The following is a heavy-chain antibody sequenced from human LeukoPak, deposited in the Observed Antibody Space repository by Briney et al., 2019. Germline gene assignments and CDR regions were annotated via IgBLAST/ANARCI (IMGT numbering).Heavy chain of an antibody. V-gene: IGHV3-23*01. CDR2: ITGSGDTT. J-gene: IGHJ4*02. Sequence: ETGGSLRLSCAASGFIFRNYAMSWVRQAPGKGLEWVSAITGSGDTTYYADSVKGRFTISRDNSKNTLYVEMNTLRAEDTAVYYCAKWGDYDILTGYYVSDFWGQGTLVTVSS. CDR3: AKWGDYDILTGYYVSDF. CDR1: GFIFRNYA. D-gene: IGHD3-9*01.